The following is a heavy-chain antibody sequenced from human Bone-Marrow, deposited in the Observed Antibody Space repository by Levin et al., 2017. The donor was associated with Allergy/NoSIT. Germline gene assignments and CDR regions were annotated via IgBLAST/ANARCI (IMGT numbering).Heavy chain of an antibody. Sequence: GGSLRLSCAASGFTFSDYSMSWIRQAPGKGPEWVSFISRSGSPIDYADSVKGRFTISRDNAKNSLYLQMNSLRAEDTAVYYCARGRGDIAARNYYYDYWGQGTLVTVSS. CDR2: ISRSGSPI. CDR1: GFTFSDYS. CDR3: ARGRGDIAARNYYYDY. V-gene: IGHV3-11*01. D-gene: IGHD6-6*01. J-gene: IGHJ4*02.